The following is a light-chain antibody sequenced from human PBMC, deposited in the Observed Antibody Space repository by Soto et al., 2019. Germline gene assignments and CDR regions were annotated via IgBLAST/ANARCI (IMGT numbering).Light chain of an antibody. CDR1: QSVRTN. CDR2: GAS. Sequence: EIVMTQSPDTLSVSPGERATLSCRARQSVRTNLAWYQQKPGQAPRLLIYGASTRATGIPARFSGSGSGTEFTLTINNLQREDFATYYCQESFFTLGTFGRGTKVDSK. CDR3: QESFFTLGT. J-gene: IGKJ1*01. V-gene: IGKV3-15*01.